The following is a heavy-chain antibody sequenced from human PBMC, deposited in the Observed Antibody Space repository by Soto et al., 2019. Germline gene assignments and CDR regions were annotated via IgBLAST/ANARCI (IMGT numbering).Heavy chain of an antibody. J-gene: IGHJ5*02. CDR1: GVTFSSYS. D-gene: IGHD2-2*01. CDR2: ISSSSSTI. CDR3: AREYCSSTSCLNWFDP. V-gene: IGHV3-48*01. Sequence: TGGFLRLSCAASGVTFSSYSMNWVRQAPGKGLEWVSYISSSSSTIYYADSVKGRFTISRDNAKNSLYLQMNSLRAEDTAVYYCAREYCSSTSCLNWFDPWGQGTLVTVSS.